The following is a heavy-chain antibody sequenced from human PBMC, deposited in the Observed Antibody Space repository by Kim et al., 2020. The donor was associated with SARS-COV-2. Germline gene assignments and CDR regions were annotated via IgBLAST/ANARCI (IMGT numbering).Heavy chain of an antibody. D-gene: IGHD2-21*02. V-gene: IGHV3-53*01. Sequence: DSVGGRFTTSRENSRNTVYLQMNSLRAEDTAVYYCARLGPVTANYYYGMDVWGQGTTVTVSS. J-gene: IGHJ6*02. CDR3: ARLGPVTANYYYGMDV.